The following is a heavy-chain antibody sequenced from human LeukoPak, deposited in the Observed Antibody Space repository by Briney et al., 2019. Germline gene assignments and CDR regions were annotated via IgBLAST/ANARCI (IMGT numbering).Heavy chain of an antibody. CDR3: ARGTDGGLMGY. V-gene: IGHV4-59*01. J-gene: IGHJ4*02. Sequence: SETLSLTCTVSGGSISSYYWSWIRQPPGKGLEWIGYIYYSGSTNYNPSLKSRVTISVDTSKNQFSLKLSSVTAADTAVYYCARGTDGGLMGYWGQGTLITVSS. CDR1: GGSISSYY. CDR2: IYYSGST. D-gene: IGHD3-16*01.